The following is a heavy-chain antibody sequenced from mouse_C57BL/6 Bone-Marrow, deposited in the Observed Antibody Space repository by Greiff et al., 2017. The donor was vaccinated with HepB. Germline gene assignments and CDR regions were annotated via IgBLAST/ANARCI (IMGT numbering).Heavy chain of an antibody. CDR2: ISSGSSTI. CDR1: GFTFSDYG. J-gene: IGHJ2*01. CDR3: AISYYFDY. Sequence: EVKLQESGGGLVKPGGSLKLSCAASGFTFSDYGMHWVRQAPEKGLEWVAYISSGSSTIYYADTVKGRFTISRDNAKNTLFLQITSLRSEDTAMYYCAISYYFDYWGQGTTLTVSS. V-gene: IGHV5-17*01.